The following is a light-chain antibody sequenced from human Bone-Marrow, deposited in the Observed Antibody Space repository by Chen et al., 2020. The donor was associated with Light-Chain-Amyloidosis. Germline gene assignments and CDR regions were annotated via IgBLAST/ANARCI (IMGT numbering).Light chain of an antibody. CDR3: SSYTITNTLV. CDR1: SSDVGSDNH. J-gene: IGLJ1*01. CDR2: EVT. Sequence: QSALTQPASVSGSPGQSITISCTGTSSDVGSDNHVSWDQQHPDKAPKLMIYEVTNRPSWVPDRFSCTKSDNTSSLTISGLQTADEADYFCSSYTITNTLVFGSGTRVTVL. V-gene: IGLV2-14*01.